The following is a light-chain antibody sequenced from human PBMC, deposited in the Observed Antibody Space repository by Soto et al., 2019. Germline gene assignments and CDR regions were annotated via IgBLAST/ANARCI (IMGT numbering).Light chain of an antibody. V-gene: IGKV1-39*01. J-gene: IGKJ1*01. Sequence: DIQMTQSPSSLSASLGDRVTITCRARENIIQYLNWYHQKPGKVPRLLVSGASRLETGVPSRFSASGFGTEFTLAIRGLQSEDFATYYCQHSYTAPWTFGQGTKV. CDR1: ENIIQY. CDR3: QHSYTAPWT. CDR2: GAS.